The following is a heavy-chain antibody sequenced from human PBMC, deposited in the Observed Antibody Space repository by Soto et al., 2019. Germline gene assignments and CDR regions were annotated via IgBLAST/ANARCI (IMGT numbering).Heavy chain of an antibody. CDR3: ARGGDGVDPFDY. D-gene: IGHD3-3*01. V-gene: IGHV4-30-4*01. Sequence: SETLSLTCTVSGGSISSGDYYWSWIRQPPGKGLEWIGYIYYSGSTYYNPSLKSRVTISVDTSKNQFSLKLSSVTAADTAVYSCARGGDGVDPFDYWGQGILVTVSS. J-gene: IGHJ4*02. CDR1: GGSISSGDYY. CDR2: IYYSGST.